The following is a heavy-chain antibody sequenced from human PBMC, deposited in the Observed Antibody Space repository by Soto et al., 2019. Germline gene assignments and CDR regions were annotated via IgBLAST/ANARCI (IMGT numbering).Heavy chain of an antibody. CDR1: GGSLSSSTDY. D-gene: IGHD4-4*01. CDR3: ARSIYTNFGGWFDP. CDR2: IYSSGTT. V-gene: IGHV4-39*02. Sequence: QLQLHESGPGLVKPSETLSLICTVSGGSLSSSTDYWGWIRQPPGKGLEWIGNIYSSGTTYYNPSLNSRVTMAVDTSMNHFSLRLSSVTAADTAVYFCARSIYTNFGGWFDPWGQGTLVTVSS. J-gene: IGHJ5*02.